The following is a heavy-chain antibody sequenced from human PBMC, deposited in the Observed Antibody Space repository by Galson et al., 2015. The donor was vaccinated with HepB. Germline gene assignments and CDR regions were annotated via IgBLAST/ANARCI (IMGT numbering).Heavy chain of an antibody. CDR3: ARDGKGYCSSTSCYEEVLEYYYYDMDV. V-gene: IGHV3-21*01. D-gene: IGHD2-2*01. J-gene: IGHJ6*02. CDR1: GLSVGILS. CDR2: IWSRTCV. Sequence: LRRGDTPWGLSVGILSVIWFRHAPVWGLECVSCIWSRTCVDDADSGLGRFTISRDNAKNSLYLEMNSLRAEDTAVYYGARDGKGYCSSTSCYEEVLEYYYYDMDVWGQGTTVTVSS.